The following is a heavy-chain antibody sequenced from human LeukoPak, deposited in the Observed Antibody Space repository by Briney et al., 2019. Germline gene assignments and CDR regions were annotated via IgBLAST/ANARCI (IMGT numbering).Heavy chain of an antibody. CDR3: ASQGREDYYDSSGYYRHYYYGMDV. J-gene: IGHJ6*02. Sequence: GGSLRLSCAASGFTVSSNYMSWVRQAPGKGLEWVSVIYSGGSTYYADSVKGRITISRDNSKNTLYLQMNSLRAEDTAVYYCASQGREDYYDSSGYYRHYYYGMDVWGQGTTVTVSS. CDR1: GFTVSSNY. D-gene: IGHD3-22*01. CDR2: IYSGGST. V-gene: IGHV3-66*04.